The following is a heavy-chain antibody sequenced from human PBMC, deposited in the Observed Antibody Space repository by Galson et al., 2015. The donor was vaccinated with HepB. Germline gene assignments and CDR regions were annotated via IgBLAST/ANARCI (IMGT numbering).Heavy chain of an antibody. CDR3: AKLAAAASQNWFDP. D-gene: IGHD6-13*01. V-gene: IGHV7-4-1*02. CDR1: GATFSSYG. CDR2: INTNTGNP. J-gene: IGHJ5*02. Sequence: SVKVSCKASGATFSSYGISWVRQAPGQGLEWMGWINTNTGNPTYAQGFTGRFVLSLDTSVSTAYLQISSLKAEDTAVYYCAKLAAAASQNWFDPWGQGTLVTVSS.